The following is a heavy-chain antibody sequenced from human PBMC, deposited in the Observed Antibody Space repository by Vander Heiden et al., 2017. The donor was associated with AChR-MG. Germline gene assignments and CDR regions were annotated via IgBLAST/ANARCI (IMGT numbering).Heavy chain of an antibody. J-gene: IGHJ4*02. CDR1: GFTFDDYA. CDR3: AKESGYSYA. CDR2: ISWNSGSI. Sequence: EVQLVESGGGLVQPGRHLRLSCAASGFTFDDYAMHWVRQAPGKGLEWVSGISWNSGSIGYADSVKGRFTISRDNAKNSLYLQMNSLRAEDTALYYCAKESGYSYAWGQGTLVTVSS. V-gene: IGHV3-9*01. D-gene: IGHD5-18*01.